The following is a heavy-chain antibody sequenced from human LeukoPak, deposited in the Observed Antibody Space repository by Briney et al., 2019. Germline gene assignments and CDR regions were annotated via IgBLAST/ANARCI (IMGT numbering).Heavy chain of an antibody. D-gene: IGHD5-24*01. CDR3: AREEMATNLGAFDT. CDR1: GGTFSSYA. J-gene: IGHJ3*02. Sequence: GASVKVSCKASGGTFSSYAISWVRQAPGQGLEWMGGIIPIFGTANYAQKFQGRVTITADESTTTAYMELSSLRSEDTAVYYCAREEMATNLGAFDTWGQGTMVTVSS. V-gene: IGHV1-69*13. CDR2: IIPIFGTA.